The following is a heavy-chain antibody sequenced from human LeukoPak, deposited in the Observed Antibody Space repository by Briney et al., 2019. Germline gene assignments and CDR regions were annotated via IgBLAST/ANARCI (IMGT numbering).Heavy chain of an antibody. D-gene: IGHD2-15*01. CDR1: GFSFNNYA. V-gene: IGHV3-23*01. Sequence: SGGSLSLSCAASGFSFNNYAMSWVRQAPGKGLEWVSAIRGSGGSASYADSVQGRFTISRDNSENTLYLQMSSLRAEDTAVYYCAKDRECSGGACYRYFDYWGQGTLVTISS. CDR2: IRGSGGSA. CDR3: AKDRECSGGACYRYFDY. J-gene: IGHJ4*02.